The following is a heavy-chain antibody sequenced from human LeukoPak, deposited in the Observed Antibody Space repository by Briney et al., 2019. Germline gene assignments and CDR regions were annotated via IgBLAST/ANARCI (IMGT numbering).Heavy chain of an antibody. CDR2: ISYSWST. CDR1: GGSFTPYY. J-gene: IGHJ3*02. CDR3: ARGFDGPNAFDI. V-gene: IGHV4-59*01. Sequence: KPSETLSLTCTVSGGSFTPYYWSWIRQPPGKGLEWIGHISYSWSTNYNPSLKSRVTVSIDTSKNQVSLKLSSMTAADTAVYYCARGFDGPNAFDIWGKGTMVTVSS. D-gene: IGHD3-9*01.